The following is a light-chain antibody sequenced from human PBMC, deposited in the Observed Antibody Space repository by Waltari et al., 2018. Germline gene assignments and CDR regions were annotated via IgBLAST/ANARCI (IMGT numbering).Light chain of an antibody. V-gene: IGLV1-36*01. J-gene: IGLJ3*02. CDR3: ATWDNTLSGWV. Sequence: QSVLTQPPSVSEAPRQRVAISCSGSRSNIGTNAVNWYLQVPGKAPKLLLYYDDLLPSGVSDRFSGSRSGTSASLAISGLQSEDEGDYYCATWDNTLSGWVFGGGTRLTVL. CDR1: RSNIGTNA. CDR2: YDD.